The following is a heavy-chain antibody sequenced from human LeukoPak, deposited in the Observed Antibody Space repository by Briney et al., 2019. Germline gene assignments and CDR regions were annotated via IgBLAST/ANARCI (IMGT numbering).Heavy chain of an antibody. V-gene: IGHV1-2*02. D-gene: IGHD3-10*01. J-gene: IGHJ6*03. CDR2: INPNSGGT. CDR1: GYTFTSYY. Sequence: ASVTVSCKASGYTFTSYYIHWVRQAPGQGLEWMGWINPNSGGTNYAQKFQGRVTMTRDTTISTAYMELSRLRSDDTAVYYCARGSHYGSGRPYYYMDVWGKGTTVTVSS. CDR3: ARGSHYGSGRPYYYMDV.